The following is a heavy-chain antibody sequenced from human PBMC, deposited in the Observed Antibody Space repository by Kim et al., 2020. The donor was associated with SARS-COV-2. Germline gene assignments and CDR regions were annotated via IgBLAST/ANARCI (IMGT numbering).Heavy chain of an antibody. V-gene: IGHV4-30-2*05. D-gene: IGHD2-15*01. CDR3: ASYCSGGSCYHAFDI. J-gene: IGHJ3*02. Sequence: PSTRSRVTISLDTSKNQFSLKLSFVTAYETAVYYCASYCSGGSCYHAFDIWGQGTMVTVSS.